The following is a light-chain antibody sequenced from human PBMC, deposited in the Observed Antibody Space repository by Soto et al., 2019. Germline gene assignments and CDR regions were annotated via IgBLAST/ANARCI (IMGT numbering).Light chain of an antibody. Sequence: EIVLTQSPGTLSLSPGERDTLSCRASQCVSSSYLAWYQQKPGQAPRLLIYGASSRATGIPDRFSGSGSGTDFTLTISRLEPEVFAVYYCQQYGSSPYTFGQGTKLEIK. J-gene: IGKJ2*01. CDR3: QQYGSSPYT. CDR2: GAS. CDR1: QCVSSSY. V-gene: IGKV3-20*01.